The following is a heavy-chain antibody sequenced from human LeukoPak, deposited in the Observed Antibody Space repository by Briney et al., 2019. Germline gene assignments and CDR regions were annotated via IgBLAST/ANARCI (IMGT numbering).Heavy chain of an antibody. V-gene: IGHV3-30-3*01. Sequence: GGSLRLSCAASGFTFSSYAMHWVRQAPGKGLEWVAVISYDGSNKYYADSVKGRFTISRDNSKDTLYLQMSSLRAEDTAVYYCARRSSGSPPYYFDYWGQGTLVTVSS. CDR3: ARRSSGSPPYYFDY. J-gene: IGHJ4*02. CDR2: ISYDGSNK. CDR1: GFTFSSYA. D-gene: IGHD1-26*01.